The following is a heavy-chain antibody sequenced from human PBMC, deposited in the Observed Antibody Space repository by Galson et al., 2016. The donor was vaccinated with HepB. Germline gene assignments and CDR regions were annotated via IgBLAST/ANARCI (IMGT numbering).Heavy chain of an antibody. CDR1: GFTFNTYA. J-gene: IGHJ3*01. Sequence: SLRLSCAASGFTFNTYAMTWVRQAPGKGLEWVSAIGASGDGAYYADSVKGRFTFSRDNSYNTLYLQLNNLRADDTALYYCATLGPVATTDWGSDFDLWGPGSMVTVSS. CDR3: ATLGPVATTDWGSDFDL. CDR2: IGASGDGA. V-gene: IGHV3-23*01. D-gene: IGHD6-19*01.